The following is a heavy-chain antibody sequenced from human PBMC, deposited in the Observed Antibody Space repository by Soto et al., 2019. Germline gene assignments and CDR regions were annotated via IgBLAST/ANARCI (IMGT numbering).Heavy chain of an antibody. V-gene: IGHV3-72*01. J-gene: IGHJ5*02. CDR1: GFTFSDHY. D-gene: IGHD2-15*01. CDR3: VRVIRGGTTSFDH. Sequence: EVQVAESGGGLVQPGGSLRLSCVGSGFTFSDHYMDWVRQAPGKGLEWVGRSRDKSQSYTTSYAAPVKDRFTITRDDSKNSLYLQMNSLKTDDTAVSYCVRVIRGGTTSFDHWGQGTLVTVSS. CDR2: SRDKSQSYTT.